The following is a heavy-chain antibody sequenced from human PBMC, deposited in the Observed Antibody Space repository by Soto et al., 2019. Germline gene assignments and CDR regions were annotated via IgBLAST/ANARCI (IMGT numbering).Heavy chain of an antibody. CDR3: ARETPHYYGSGSYFLTEKKLDY. V-gene: IGHV1-18*01. Sequence: QVQLVQSGAEVKKPGASVKVSCKASGYTFISYSISWVRQAPGQGLEWMGWISAYNGNTNYAQKLQGRVTMTTDTSTSTAYMELRSLRSDDTAVYYCARETPHYYGSGSYFLTEKKLDYWGQGTLVTVSS. D-gene: IGHD3-10*01. J-gene: IGHJ4*02. CDR1: GYTFISYS. CDR2: ISAYNGNT.